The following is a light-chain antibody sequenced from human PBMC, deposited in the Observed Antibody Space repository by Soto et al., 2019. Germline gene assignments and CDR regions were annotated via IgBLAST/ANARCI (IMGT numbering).Light chain of an antibody. CDR3: EPYGTSTRK. Sequence: EVMLTQSPGTLSLSPGERATLSCRASQSIFSNYVAGYQQKSGQAPRLLIYGASNMSTGIPDTFSVSGSGTDFNFTIRTLEPDDFAVYYCEPYGTSTRKLGQGTKVELK. J-gene: IGKJ1*01. V-gene: IGKV3-20*01. CDR2: GAS. CDR1: QSIFSNY.